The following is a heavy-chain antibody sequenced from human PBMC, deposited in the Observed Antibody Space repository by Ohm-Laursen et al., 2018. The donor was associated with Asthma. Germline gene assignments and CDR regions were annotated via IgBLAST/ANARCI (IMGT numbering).Heavy chain of an antibody. CDR3: ASGIRRGFDY. J-gene: IGHJ4*02. V-gene: IGHV3-48*01. CDR1: GFTFSSYS. CDR2: ISSSSSTI. Sequence: LSLTCAASGFTFSSYSMNWVRQAPGKGLEWVSYISSSSSTIYYADSVKGRFTISRDNAKNSLYLQMNSLRAEDTAVYYCASGIRRGFDYWGQGTLVTVSS.